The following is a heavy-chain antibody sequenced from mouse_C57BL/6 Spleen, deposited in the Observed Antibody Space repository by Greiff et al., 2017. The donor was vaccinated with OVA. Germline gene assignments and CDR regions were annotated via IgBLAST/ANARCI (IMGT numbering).Heavy chain of an antibody. CDR1: GYTFNSYW. V-gene: IGHV1-55*01. CDR3: ARYYGSRNYYAMDY. J-gene: IGHJ4*01. Sequence: QVQLQQPGAELVKPGASVKMSCTASGYTFNSYWITWVKQRPGQGLEWIGDIYPGSGSTNYNAKFKSKATLTVDTSSSTAYMQLSSLTSEDSAVDYCARYYGSRNYYAMDYWGQGTSVTVSS. CDR2: IYPGSGST. D-gene: IGHD1-1*01.